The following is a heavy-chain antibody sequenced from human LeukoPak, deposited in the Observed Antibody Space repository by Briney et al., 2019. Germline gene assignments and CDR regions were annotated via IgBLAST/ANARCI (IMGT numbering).Heavy chain of an antibody. CDR3: ARSDNGVYSY. D-gene: IGHD2-8*01. CDR2: VYPGDSNP. CDR1: GYRFTNYW. V-gene: IGHV5-51*01. J-gene: IGHJ4*02. Sequence: GESLKISCKGSGYRFTNYWIGWVRQMPGKGLEWMGIVYPGDSNPRYSPSFQGQVTISADKSIGTAYLQWSSLKASDTAMYYCARSDNGVYSYWGQGTLVTVSS.